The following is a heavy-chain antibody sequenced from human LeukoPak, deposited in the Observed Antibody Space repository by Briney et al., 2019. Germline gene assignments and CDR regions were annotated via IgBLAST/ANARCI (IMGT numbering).Heavy chain of an antibody. CDR3: ASPKDYYGGNSIRLDY. CDR2: IIPIFGTA. J-gene: IGHJ4*02. V-gene: IGHV1-69*15. D-gene: IGHD4-23*01. Sequence: SVKVSCKASGGTFSSYAISWVRQAPGQGLEWMGRIIPIFGTANYAQKFQGRVTITADESTSTAYMELSSLRSEDTAVYYCASPKDYYGGNSIRLDYWGQGTLVTVSS. CDR1: GGTFSSYA.